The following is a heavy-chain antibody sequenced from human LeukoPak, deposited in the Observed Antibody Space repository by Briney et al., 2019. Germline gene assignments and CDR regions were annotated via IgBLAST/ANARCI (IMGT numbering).Heavy chain of an antibody. CDR1: GYTFTSYD. V-gene: IGHV1-8*01. J-gene: IGHJ6*02. CDR2: MNPNSDYT. D-gene: IGHD3-16*01. CDR3: ARNLWRRFPPTYGLDV. Sequence: GASVKVSCKTSGYTFTSYDINWVRQATGQGLEWMGWMNPNSDYTDYAQKFQGRVTMTWNTSMRTAYMELSSLRSEDTAVYYCARNLWRRFPPTYGLDVWGQGTTVTVSS.